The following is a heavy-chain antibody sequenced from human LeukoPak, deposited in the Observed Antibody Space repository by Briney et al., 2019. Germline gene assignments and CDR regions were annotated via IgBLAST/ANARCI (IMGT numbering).Heavy chain of an antibody. J-gene: IGHJ4*02. V-gene: IGHV3-23*01. CDR1: GFTFSSYA. CDR2: ISGSGGST. CDR3: AKDWGDILTGFDY. D-gene: IGHD3-9*01. Sequence: GGSLRLSCAASGFTFSSYAMSWVRQAPGKGLEWVSAISGSGGSTYYADSVKGRFTTSRDNSKNTLYLQMNSLRAEDTAVYYCAKDWGDILTGFDYWGQGTLVTVSS.